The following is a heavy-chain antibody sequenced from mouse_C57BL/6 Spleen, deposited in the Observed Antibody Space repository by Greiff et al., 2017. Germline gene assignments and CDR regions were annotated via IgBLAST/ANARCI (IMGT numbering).Heavy chain of an antibody. Sequence: QVQLKESGAELVKPGASVKLSCKVSGYAFTSYWFNWLKRRPGKGPQWFGQFFPGDGDTNYNGKFKGKDTLTADKSSSTAYMQLSSLTSEDSAVYCCARRTNWDCYSGYWGKGTTLTVSS. CDR1: GYAFTSYW. J-gene: IGHJ2*01. D-gene: IGHD4-1*01. V-gene: IGHV1-80*01. CDR2: FFPGDGDT. CDR3: ARRTNWDCYSGY.